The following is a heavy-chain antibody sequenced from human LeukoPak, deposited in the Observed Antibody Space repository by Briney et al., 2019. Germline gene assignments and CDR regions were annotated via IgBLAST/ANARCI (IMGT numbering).Heavy chain of an antibody. Sequence: GASVKVSCKASGGTFSSYAISWVRQAPGQGLEWMGGIIPIFGTANYAQKFQGRVTITADESTSTAYMELSSLRSEDTAVYYCARVIFSGSYSSAEDDYWGQGTLVTVSS. V-gene: IGHV1-69*13. D-gene: IGHD1-26*01. J-gene: IGHJ4*02. CDR2: IIPIFGTA. CDR1: GGTFSSYA. CDR3: ARVIFSGSYSSAEDDY.